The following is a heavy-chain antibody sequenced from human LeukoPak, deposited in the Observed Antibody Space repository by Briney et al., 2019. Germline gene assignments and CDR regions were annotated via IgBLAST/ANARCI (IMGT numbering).Heavy chain of an antibody. CDR1: GFTFSRYN. Sequence: GGSLRLSCAASGFTFSRYNMNWVRQAPGKGPEWVASITSSSSYIYYADSVKGRFTISRDNAKNSLYLQMDSLRVEDTAVYYCARDPYSGSYGPYYYYYMDVWGKGITVTVSS. J-gene: IGHJ6*03. D-gene: IGHD1-26*01. V-gene: IGHV3-21*06. CDR3: ARDPYSGSYGPYYYYYMDV. CDR2: ITSSSSYI.